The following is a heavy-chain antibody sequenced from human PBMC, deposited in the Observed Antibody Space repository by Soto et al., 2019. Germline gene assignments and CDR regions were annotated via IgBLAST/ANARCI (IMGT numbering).Heavy chain of an antibody. J-gene: IGHJ5*02. CDR1: GDSASSGAYY. CDR3: ARANIAAAGTIFDP. Sequence: QVKLQESGPGLVKPSETLSLTCTVSGDSASSGAYYWSWVRQPTGKGLEWIGYIYYNAITNYNPSLRSRVTVFVDTSKSEFSWTMNSMTAADTAVYYCARANIAAAGTIFDPWGQGVLVAVSA. V-gene: IGHV4-61*08. D-gene: IGHD6-13*01. CDR2: IYYNAIT.